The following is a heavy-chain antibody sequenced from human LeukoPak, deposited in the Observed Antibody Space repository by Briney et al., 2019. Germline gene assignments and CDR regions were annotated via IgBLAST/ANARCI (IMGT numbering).Heavy chain of an antibody. Sequence: GASVKVSCKVSGDTLAAYSIHWVRQTPAKGLEWLGGFDPEVGETLYAQRFQGRVTVTEDTATDTAYLDLSSLTTDDTAVYYCATDLLALGLKTSDPWGQGTLVTVSS. CDR3: ATDLLALGLKTSDP. V-gene: IGHV1-24*01. CDR2: FDPEVGET. D-gene: IGHD5-12*01. J-gene: IGHJ5*02. CDR1: GDTLAAYS.